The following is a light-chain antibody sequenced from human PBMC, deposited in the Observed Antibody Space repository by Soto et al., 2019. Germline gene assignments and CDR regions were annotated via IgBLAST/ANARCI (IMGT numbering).Light chain of an antibody. Sequence: DIQMTQSPSSLSASVGDRVTITCRASQSIGRYLNWYQQKPGKAPSLLISTTTTLQSEVPSRFSGSGSGTDFTLTINSLQPEDFATYYCQQTYSTIFTFGPGTKVDIK. CDR1: QSIGRY. J-gene: IGKJ3*01. CDR3: QQTYSTIFT. V-gene: IGKV1-39*01. CDR2: TTT.